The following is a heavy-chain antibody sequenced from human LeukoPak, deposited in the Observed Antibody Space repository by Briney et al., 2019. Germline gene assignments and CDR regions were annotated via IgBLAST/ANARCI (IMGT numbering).Heavy chain of an antibody. CDR1: GFTFDDYA. CDR2: ISWNSGSI. CDR3: AKRDGYSYGGIDY. D-gene: IGHD5-24*01. Sequence: GRSLRLSCAASGFTFDDYAMHWVRHAPGKGLEWVSGISWNSGSIGYADSVKGRFTISRDNAKNSLYLQMNSLRAEDTALYYCAKRDGYSYGGIDYWGQGTLVTVSS. J-gene: IGHJ4*02. V-gene: IGHV3-9*01.